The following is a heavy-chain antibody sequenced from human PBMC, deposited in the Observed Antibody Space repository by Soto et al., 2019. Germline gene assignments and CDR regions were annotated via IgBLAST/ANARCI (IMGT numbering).Heavy chain of an antibody. J-gene: IGHJ4*02. CDR2: IWYDGSNK. Sequence: GGSLRLSCAASGFTFSTYAMYWVRQAPGKGLEWVAVIWYDGSNKYYEDSVKGRFTISRDNSKNTLYLQMNSLRAEDTAVYYCARTYSSGWLDYWGQGTLVTVSS. CDR1: GFTFSTYA. V-gene: IGHV3-33*01. CDR3: ARTYSSGWLDY. D-gene: IGHD6-19*01.